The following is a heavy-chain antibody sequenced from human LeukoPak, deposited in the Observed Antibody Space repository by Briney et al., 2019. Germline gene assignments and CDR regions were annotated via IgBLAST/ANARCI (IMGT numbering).Heavy chain of an antibody. CDR2: IKQDGSEK. CDR3: ASRHYDFWSGYLDDAFDI. V-gene: IGHV3-7*01. Sequence: GGSLRLSCAASGFTFSSYWMSWVRQAPGKGLEWEANIKQDGSEKYYVDSVKGRFTISRDNAKNSLYLQLNSLRAEDTAVYYCASRHYDFWSGYLDDAFDIWGQGTMVTVSS. D-gene: IGHD3-3*01. CDR1: GFTFSSYW. J-gene: IGHJ3*02.